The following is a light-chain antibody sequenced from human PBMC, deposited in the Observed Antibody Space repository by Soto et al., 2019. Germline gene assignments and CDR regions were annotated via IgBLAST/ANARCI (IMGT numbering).Light chain of an antibody. J-gene: IGKJ2*01. V-gene: IGKV3-20*01. Sequence: ESVLTQSPGALSLSPGERATLSCRASQSVSSIYLAWYQHKPGQAPRLLIYGASSRATGIPDRFSGSGSGTDFPLTISRLEPEDFAVYSCQQYGSSPRTFGQGTKLEIK. CDR3: QQYGSSPRT. CDR2: GAS. CDR1: QSVSSIY.